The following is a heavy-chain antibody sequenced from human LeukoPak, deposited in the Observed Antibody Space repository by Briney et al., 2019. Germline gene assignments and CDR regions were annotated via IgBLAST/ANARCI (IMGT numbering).Heavy chain of an antibody. J-gene: IGHJ3*02. Sequence: PSETLSLTCTVSGGSISGSSYYWGWIRQPPGKGLEWIGSIYYSGSTYYNPSLKSRVTISVDTSKNQFSLKLSSVTAADTAVYYCARHCSSTSCYFLSDAFDIWGQGTMVTVSS. D-gene: IGHD2-2*01. CDR3: ARHCSSTSCYFLSDAFDI. CDR1: GGSISGSSYY. V-gene: IGHV4-39*01. CDR2: IYYSGST.